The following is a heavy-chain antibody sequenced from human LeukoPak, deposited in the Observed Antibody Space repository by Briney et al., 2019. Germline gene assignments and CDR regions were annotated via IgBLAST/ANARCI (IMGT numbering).Heavy chain of an antibody. CDR1: GGSISSSSYY. Sequence: PSETLSLTCTVSGGSISSSSYYWGWIRQPPGKGLEWIGSIYYSGSTYYNPSLKSRVTISVDTSKNQFSLKLSSVTAADTAVYYCARVDDSSGYYYYYYMDVWGKGTTVTISS. CDR2: IYYSGST. V-gene: IGHV4-39*07. CDR3: ARVDDSSGYYYYYYMDV. J-gene: IGHJ6*03. D-gene: IGHD3-22*01.